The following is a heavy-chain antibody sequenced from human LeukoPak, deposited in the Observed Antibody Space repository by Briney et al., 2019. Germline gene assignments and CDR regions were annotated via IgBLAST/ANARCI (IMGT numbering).Heavy chain of an antibody. CDR3: AKPPPDSSSWLFDY. D-gene: IGHD6-13*01. CDR1: GFTFSTYA. J-gene: IGHJ4*02. V-gene: IGHV3-23*01. CDR2: ISDNGGST. Sequence: GGSLRLSCAASGFTFSTYAMSWVRQAPGKGLEWVSTISDNGGSTYYADSVKGRFTISRDNSKNTLYLQMNSLRVDDTAVYYCAKPPPDSSSWLFDYWGQGTLVTVFS.